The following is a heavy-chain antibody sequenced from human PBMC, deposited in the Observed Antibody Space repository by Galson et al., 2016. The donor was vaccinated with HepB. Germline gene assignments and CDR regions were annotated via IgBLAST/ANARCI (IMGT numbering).Heavy chain of an antibody. CDR2: ITSGSNYI. CDR1: GFTFNTYS. Sequence: SLRLSCAASGFTFNTYSMNWVRQAPGKGLEWVSYITSGSNYIYYADSVRGRFTISRDTSKNTLYLQMNNLRAEDTALYYCAKFRGADYSNYYMDVWGKGTTVTVSS. J-gene: IGHJ6*03. CDR3: AKFRGADYSNYYMDV. V-gene: IGHV3-21*04. D-gene: IGHD1-26*01.